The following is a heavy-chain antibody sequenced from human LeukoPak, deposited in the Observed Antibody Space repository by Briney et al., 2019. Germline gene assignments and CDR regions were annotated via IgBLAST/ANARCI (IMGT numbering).Heavy chain of an antibody. CDR2: IIPIFGTA. D-gene: IGHD3-3*01. CDR3: ARSADQRFGENWFDP. CDR1: GGTFSSYA. Sequence: SVKVSCKASGGTFSSYAISWVRQAPGQGLEWMGGIIPIFGTANYAQKFQGRVTITADESTSTAYMELSSLRSEDTAVYYCARSADQRFGENWFDPWGQGTLVTVSS. V-gene: IGHV1-69*13. J-gene: IGHJ5*02.